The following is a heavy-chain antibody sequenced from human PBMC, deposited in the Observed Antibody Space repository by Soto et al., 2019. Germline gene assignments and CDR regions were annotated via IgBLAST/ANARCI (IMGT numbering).Heavy chain of an antibody. CDR2: IYNGGTT. V-gene: IGHV3-53*01. CDR1: GFTVSSNY. CDR3: ARELGQNYIDY. J-gene: IGHJ4*02. Sequence: GGSLRLSCAVSGFTVSSNYMSWVRQAPGKGLEWVSIIYNGGTTSYTDSVKGRFTISRDNSQNTLYLQMNSLRADDTALYYCARELGQNYIDYWGQGTLVTVSS. D-gene: IGHD7-27*01.